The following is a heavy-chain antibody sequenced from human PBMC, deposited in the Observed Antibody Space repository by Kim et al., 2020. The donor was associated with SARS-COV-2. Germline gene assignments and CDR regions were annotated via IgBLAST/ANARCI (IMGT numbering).Heavy chain of an antibody. CDR3: AKGVVTPLEILLYFDY. V-gene: IGHV3-23*01. D-gene: IGHD2-21*02. J-gene: IGHJ4*02. Sequence: GGSLRLSCAASGFTFSSYAMSWVRQAPGKGLEWVSAISGSGGSTYYADSVKGRFTISRDNSKNTLYLQMNSLRAEDTAVYYCAKGVVTPLEILLYFDYWGQGTLVTVSS. CDR1: GFTFSSYA. CDR2: ISGSGGST.